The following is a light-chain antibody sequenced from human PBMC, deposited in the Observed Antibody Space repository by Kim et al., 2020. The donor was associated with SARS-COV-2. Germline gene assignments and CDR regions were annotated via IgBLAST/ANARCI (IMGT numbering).Light chain of an antibody. CDR3: SSFRSGNTLL. CDR1: RSGVAAYNF. Sequence: QSLTIACTGPRSGVAAYNFVSWYQQHPGEAPQVIIYDVDNRPSGVSNRFSGSKSGNTASLTISEVQAEDEADYYCSSFRSGNTLLFGGGTQLTVL. V-gene: IGLV2-14*04. J-gene: IGLJ3*02. CDR2: DVD.